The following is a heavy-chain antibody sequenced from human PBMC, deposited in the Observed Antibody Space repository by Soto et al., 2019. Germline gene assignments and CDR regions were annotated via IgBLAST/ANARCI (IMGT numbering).Heavy chain of an antibody. J-gene: IGHJ4*01. V-gene: IGHV6-1*01. CDR2: TYYRSKWYY. D-gene: IGHD1-26*01. Sequence: SQNLSLTCAITVYGVSSNSAGWIWVSQSPSRGLEWLGRTYYRSKWYYEYAVSVRGRITINPDTSKNQYSLQLNSVTPEDTAVYFSAKGEQYRGRIFDYLGEATLVRVS. CDR3: AKGEQYRGRIFDY. CDR1: VYGVSSNSAG.